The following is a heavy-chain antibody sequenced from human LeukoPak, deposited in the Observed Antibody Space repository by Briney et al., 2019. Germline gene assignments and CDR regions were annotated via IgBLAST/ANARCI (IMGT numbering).Heavy chain of an antibody. D-gene: IGHD2-2*01. V-gene: IGHV1-8*03. CDR1: GYTFTSYD. CDR2: MNPNSGNT. Sequence: ASVKVSCKASGYTFTSYDINWVRQATGQGLEWMGWMNPNSGNTGYAQKFQGRVTITRNTSISTAYMELSSLRSEDTAVYYCATDLGYCSSTTCDTFDYWGQGTLVTVSS. J-gene: IGHJ4*02. CDR3: ATDLGYCSSTTCDTFDY.